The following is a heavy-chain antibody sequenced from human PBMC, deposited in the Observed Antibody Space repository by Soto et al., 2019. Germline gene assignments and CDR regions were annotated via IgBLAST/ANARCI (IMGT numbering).Heavy chain of an antibody. V-gene: IGHV3-30*18. J-gene: IGHJ6*02. Sequence: PGGSLRLSCAASGFTFSSYGMHWVRQAPGKGLEWVAVISYDGSNKYYADSVKGRFTISRDNSKNTLYLQMNSLRAEDTAVYYCAKQGKQEIQPELDVWGQGTTVTVSS. CDR2: ISYDGSNK. CDR3: AKQGKQEIQPELDV. D-gene: IGHD5-18*01. CDR1: GFTFSSYG.